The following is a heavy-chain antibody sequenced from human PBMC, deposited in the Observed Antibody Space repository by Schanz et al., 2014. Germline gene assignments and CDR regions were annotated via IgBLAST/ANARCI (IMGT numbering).Heavy chain of an antibody. CDR2: ISSSSSYI. J-gene: IGHJ4*02. V-gene: IGHV3-21*01. Sequence: EVQLVESGGGLVQPGGSLRLSCAVSGFTFRNYWMSWVRQAPGKGLEWVSSISSSSSYIYYADSVKGRFTISRDNAKNSLYLQMNSLRAEDTAVYYCARGGATRFDYWGQGTLVTVSS. CDR1: GFTFRNYW. D-gene: IGHD1-26*01. CDR3: ARGGATRFDY.